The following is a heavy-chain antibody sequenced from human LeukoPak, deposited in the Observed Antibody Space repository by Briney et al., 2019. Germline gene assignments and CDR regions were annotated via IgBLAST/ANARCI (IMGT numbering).Heavy chain of an antibody. D-gene: IGHD3-22*01. CDR2: ISAYNGNT. CDR1: GYTFTSYG. J-gene: IGHJ4*02. CDR3: ARRVPNYYDSSGYIDY. Sequence: ASVKVSCKASGYTFTSYGISWVRQAPGQGLEWMGWISAYNGNTNYAQKLQGRVTMTTDTSTSTAYMELRSLRSDDTAVYYCARRVPNYYDSSGYIDYWGQGTLVTVSS. V-gene: IGHV1-18*01.